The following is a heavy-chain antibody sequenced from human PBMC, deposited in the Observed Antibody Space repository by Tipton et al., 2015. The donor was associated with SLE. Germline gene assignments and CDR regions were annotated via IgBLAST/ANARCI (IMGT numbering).Heavy chain of an antibody. V-gene: IGHV6-1*01. J-gene: IGHJ6*03. Sequence: GLVKPSQTLSLTCAISGDSVSSNSAAWNWIRQSPSRGLEWLGRTYYRSKWYNDYAVSVKSRITINPDTSKNQFSLQLSSVTPEDTAVYYCARVNLKYCSGGSCYYYYYMDVWGKGTTVTVSS. CDR2: TYYRSKWYN. D-gene: IGHD2-15*01. CDR1: GDSVSSNSAA. CDR3: ARVNLKYCSGGSCYYYYYMDV.